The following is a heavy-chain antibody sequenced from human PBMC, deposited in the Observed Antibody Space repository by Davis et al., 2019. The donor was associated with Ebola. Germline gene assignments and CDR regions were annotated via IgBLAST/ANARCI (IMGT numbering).Heavy chain of an antibody. CDR3: ARDGGYSGSYYAGY. Sequence: GESLKISCAASGFTFSNYYMSWIRQAPGKGLEWVSYISSSGSTIYYADSVKGRFTISRDNAKNSLYLQMNSLRAEDTAVYYCARDGGYSGSYYAGYWGQGTLVTVSS. CDR2: ISSSGSTI. CDR1: GFTFSNYY. V-gene: IGHV3-11*01. J-gene: IGHJ4*02. D-gene: IGHD1-26*01.